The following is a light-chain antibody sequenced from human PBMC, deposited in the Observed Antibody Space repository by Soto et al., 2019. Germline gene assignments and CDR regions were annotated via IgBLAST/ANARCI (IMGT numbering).Light chain of an antibody. CDR2: AAS. J-gene: IGKJ2*01. V-gene: IGKV1-39*01. CDR1: QSVSSY. CDR3: QQSYSGPLT. Sequence: DIQMTQSPSSLSASVGDRVTITCRASQSVSSYLNWYQQKPGKAPKLLIYAASSLQSGVLSRFSGSGSGTDFTLIISGLQPEDFATYYCQQSYSGPLTFGQGTKLEIK.